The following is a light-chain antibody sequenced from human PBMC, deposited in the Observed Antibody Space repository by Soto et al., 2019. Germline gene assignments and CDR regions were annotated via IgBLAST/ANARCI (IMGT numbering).Light chain of an antibody. Sequence: QSALTQPRSVSGSPGQSVTISCTGTSSDFGGYNYVSWYQHHLGKAPKLMIYDVSERPSGVPDRFSGSKSGNTASLTISGLQAEDEADYYCCSYAGTFYVFGTGTKLTV. J-gene: IGLJ1*01. CDR3: CSYAGTFYV. V-gene: IGLV2-11*01. CDR1: SSDFGGYNY. CDR2: DVS.